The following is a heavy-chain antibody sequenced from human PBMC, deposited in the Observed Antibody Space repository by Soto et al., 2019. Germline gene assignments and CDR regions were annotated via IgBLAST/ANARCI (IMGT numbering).Heavy chain of an antibody. Sequence: QVQLVQSGAEVKKPGASVKVSCKTSGYTFTSYHISWVRQAPGQGLEWMGWISAYNTNTNYAQKFQGRVTMTTDTLTSTAYMELTSLRSDDTAVYYCARDTPPADCWGQGTLVTVSS. CDR3: ARDTPPADC. CDR2: ISAYNTNT. V-gene: IGHV1-18*01. J-gene: IGHJ4*02. CDR1: GYTFTSYH.